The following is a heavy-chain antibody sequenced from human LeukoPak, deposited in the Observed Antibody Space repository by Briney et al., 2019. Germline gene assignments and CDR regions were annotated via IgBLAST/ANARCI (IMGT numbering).Heavy chain of an antibody. Sequence: SETLSLTCTVSGGSISSYYWSWIRQPAGKGLEWIGRIYTSGSTNYNPSLKSRVTMSVDTSKNQFSLKLSYVAAADTAVYYCARSSEGRYYYDSSGYSYYYYYMDVWGKGTTVTISS. CDR1: GGSISSYY. V-gene: IGHV4-4*07. CDR3: ARSSEGRYYYDSSGYSYYYYYMDV. D-gene: IGHD3-22*01. J-gene: IGHJ6*03. CDR2: IYTSGST.